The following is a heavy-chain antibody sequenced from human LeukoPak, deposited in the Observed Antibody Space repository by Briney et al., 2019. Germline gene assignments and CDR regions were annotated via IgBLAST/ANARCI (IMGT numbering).Heavy chain of an antibody. V-gene: IGHV1-46*01. CDR2: INPSGGST. Sequence: ASVKVSCKASGYTFTSYYMHWVRQAPRQGLEWMGIINPSGGSTSYAQKFQGRVTMTRDTSTSTVYMELSSLRSEDTAVYYCASLYYDYVWGSYRYEDAFDIWGQGTMVTVSS. D-gene: IGHD3-16*02. CDR3: ASLYYDYVWGSYRYEDAFDI. J-gene: IGHJ3*02. CDR1: GYTFTSYY.